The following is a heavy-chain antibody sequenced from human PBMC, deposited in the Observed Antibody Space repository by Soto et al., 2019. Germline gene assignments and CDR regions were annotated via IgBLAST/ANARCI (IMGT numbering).Heavy chain of an antibody. CDR1: GYSFTRYS. Sequence: GASVRVSCKASGYSFTRYSIHWVRQAPGQSLEWMGRTNAGNGNTKYSQKFQGRVTITRDTSASTAYMELSSLRSEDTSVYYCGRDSKWDDTSVGMDVWGQGTKVTVSS. D-gene: IGHD2-2*01. J-gene: IGHJ6*02. CDR3: GRDSKWDDTSVGMDV. V-gene: IGHV1-3*01. CDR2: TNAGNGNT.